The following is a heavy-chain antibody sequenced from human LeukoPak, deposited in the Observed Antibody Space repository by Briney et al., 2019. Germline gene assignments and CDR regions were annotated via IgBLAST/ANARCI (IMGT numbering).Heavy chain of an antibody. D-gene: IGHD2-15*01. V-gene: IGHV3-21*04. Sequence: GGLRLSCAASGFTFSSYNMNWVRQAPGKGLEWVSSISRSSSYIYYADSVKGRFTISRDNSKNTLYLQMNSLRAEDTAVYYCARPPGYCNGDSWCDYWGQGTLVTVSS. CDR2: ISRSSSYI. CDR1: GFTFSSYN. J-gene: IGHJ4*02. CDR3: ARPPGYCNGDSWCDY.